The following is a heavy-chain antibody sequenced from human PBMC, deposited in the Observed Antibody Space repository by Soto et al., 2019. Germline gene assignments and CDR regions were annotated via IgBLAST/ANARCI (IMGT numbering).Heavy chain of an antibody. CDR2: INSDGGST. Sequence: GGSLRLSCAASGSTFSSYWMHWVRQAPGKGLGWVSRINSDGGSTGYGDSVKGGFTISKDNAKNTLYLQMNSLRAEDXAVYYCARVGVRCATDYWGQGTLVTVSS. CDR1: GSTFSSYW. V-gene: IGHV3-74*01. D-gene: IGHD3-16*01. J-gene: IGHJ4*02. CDR3: ARVGVRCATDY.